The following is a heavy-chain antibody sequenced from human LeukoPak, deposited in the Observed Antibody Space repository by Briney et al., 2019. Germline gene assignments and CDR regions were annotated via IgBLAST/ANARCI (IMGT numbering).Heavy chain of an antibody. CDR1: GFTFSSYA. CDR3: AKDRTVTTPLKWFDP. V-gene: IGHV3-23*01. J-gene: IGHJ5*02. CDR2: ISGSGGST. Sequence: PGGSLRLSCAASGFTFSSYAMSWVRQAPGKGLEWVSAISGSGGSTYYADSVKGRFTISRDNSKNTLYLQMNSLRAEDTAVYHCAKDRTVTTPLKWFDPWGQGTLVTVSS. D-gene: IGHD4-17*01.